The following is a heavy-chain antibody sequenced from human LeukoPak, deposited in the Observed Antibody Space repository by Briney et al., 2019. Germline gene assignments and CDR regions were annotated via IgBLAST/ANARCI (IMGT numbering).Heavy chain of an antibody. Sequence: SETLSLTCTVSGYSINSGYYWGWIRQPPGKGLEWIGNIYHSGSTYYNPSLKSRVTMSVDTSKNQFSLKLSSVTAADTAVYYCATYNTGWFGSRVDFWGQGTLVTVSS. CDR3: ATYNTGWFGSRVDF. J-gene: IGHJ4*02. V-gene: IGHV4-38-2*02. CDR1: GYSINSGYY. CDR2: IYHSGST. D-gene: IGHD6-19*01.